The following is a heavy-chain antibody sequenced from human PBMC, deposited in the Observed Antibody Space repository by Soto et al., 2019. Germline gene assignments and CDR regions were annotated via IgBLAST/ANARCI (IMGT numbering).Heavy chain of an antibody. V-gene: IGHV1-69*02. D-gene: IGHD3-16*02. CDR3: ARANPVYDYVWGSYRPFDP. Sequence: SVKVSCKASGGTFSSYTISWVRQAPGQGLEWMGRIIPILGIANYAQKFQGRVTITADKSTSTAYMELSSLRSEDTAVYYCARANPVYDYVWGSYRPFDPWGQGTLVTVSS. CDR2: IIPILGIA. J-gene: IGHJ5*02. CDR1: GGTFSSYT.